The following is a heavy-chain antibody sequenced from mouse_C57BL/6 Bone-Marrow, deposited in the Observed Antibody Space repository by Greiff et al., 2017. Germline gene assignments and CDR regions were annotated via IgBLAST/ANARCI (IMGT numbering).Heavy chain of an antibody. Sequence: VQLQQSGAELMQPGASVNLSCKATGFTFTGYWIEWVKQRPGHGLEWIGEILTGGGSTNYNEKFKGKATFTADTSSNTAYMQLSSLTTDDSAIYYCARSRYYGSSYWGQGTLVTVSA. CDR3: ARSRYYGSSY. CDR1: GFTFTGYW. V-gene: IGHV1-9*01. J-gene: IGHJ3*01. CDR2: ILTGGGST. D-gene: IGHD1-1*01.